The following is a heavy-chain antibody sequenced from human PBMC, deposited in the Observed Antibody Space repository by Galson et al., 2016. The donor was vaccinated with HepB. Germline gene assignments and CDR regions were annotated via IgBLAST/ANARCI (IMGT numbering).Heavy chain of an antibody. Sequence: SLRLSCAASGFTFSTYGIHWVRQAPGKGLEWVAAISYDGSNRLHADSAKGRFTISRDNTMNTLFLQMNSLRVEDTAVYYCARIGLGYSSSLPDYWGQGTLVTVSS. J-gene: IGHJ4*02. V-gene: IGHV3-30*04. D-gene: IGHD6-19*01. CDR2: ISYDGSNR. CDR1: GFTFSTYG. CDR3: ARIGLGYSSSLPDY.